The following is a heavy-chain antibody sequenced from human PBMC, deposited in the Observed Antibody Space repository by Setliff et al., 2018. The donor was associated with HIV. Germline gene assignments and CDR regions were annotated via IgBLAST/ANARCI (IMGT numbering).Heavy chain of an antibody. D-gene: IGHD3-16*01. CDR2: INYRGNT. CDR3: ARGRHAGSGAYSGGFYYFDF. J-gene: IGHJ4*02. Sequence: SETLSLTCTVSGGSISTSRYYWGWIRQPPGKGLEWIGSINYRGNTYYNPSLQGRVAVSVNMPNNQFFLELTSVTAADTGLYYYARGRHAGSGAYSGGFYYFDFWGQGALVTVSS. V-gene: IGHV4-39*07. CDR1: GGSISTSRYY.